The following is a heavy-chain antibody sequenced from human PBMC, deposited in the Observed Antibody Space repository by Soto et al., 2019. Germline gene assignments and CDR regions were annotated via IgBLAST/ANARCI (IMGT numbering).Heavy chain of an antibody. CDR1: GYTFTGYY. D-gene: IGHD1-7*01. CDR3: AREGITGTTDYDYGMDV. J-gene: IGHJ6*02. Sequence: ASVKVSCKASGYTFTGYYMHWVRQAPGQRLEWMGWINPNSGGTNYAQKFQGWVTMTRDTSISTAYMELSRLRSDDTAVYYCAREGITGTTDYDYGMDVWGQGTTVTSP. V-gene: IGHV1-2*04. CDR2: INPNSGGT.